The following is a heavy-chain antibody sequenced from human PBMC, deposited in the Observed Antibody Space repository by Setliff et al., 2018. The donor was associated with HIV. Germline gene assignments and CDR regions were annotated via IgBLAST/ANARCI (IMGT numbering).Heavy chain of an antibody. D-gene: IGHD2-15*01. CDR3: ARGGGSRAATSSYYYMDV. CDR1: GGSISIGGYY. J-gene: IGHJ6*03. CDR2: IYHNGST. V-gene: IGHV4-31*03. Sequence: PSETLSLTCTVSGGSISIGGYYWGWIRQHPGKGLEWIGYIYHNGSTYYNPSLKSRVIISVDTSKNQFSLKLSSVTAADTAVYYFARGGGSRAATSSYYYMDVWGKGTTVTVSS.